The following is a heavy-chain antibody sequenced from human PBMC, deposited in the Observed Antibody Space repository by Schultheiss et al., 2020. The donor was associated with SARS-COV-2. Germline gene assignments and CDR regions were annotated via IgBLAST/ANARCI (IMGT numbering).Heavy chain of an antibody. V-gene: IGHV4-59*12. CDR1: GGSISSYY. D-gene: IGHD3-16*01. Sequence: SETLSLTCTVSGGSISSYYWSWIRQPPGKGLEWIGYIYYSGSTYYNPSLKSRVSISVDTSKNQFSLNLSSVTAADTAVYYCARGTGGGMDVWGQGTTVTVSS. CDR3: ARGTGGGMDV. J-gene: IGHJ6*02. CDR2: IYYSGST.